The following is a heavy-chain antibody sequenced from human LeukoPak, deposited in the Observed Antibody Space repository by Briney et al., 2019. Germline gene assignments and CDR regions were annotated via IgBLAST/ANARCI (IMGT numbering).Heavy chain of an antibody. J-gene: IGHJ4*02. Sequence: PGGSLRLSCAASGFTFSSYAMSWVRQAPGKGLEWVSAISGSGGSTYYADSVKGRFTISRDNSKNTLYLQMNSLRAEDTAAYYCANRLGGDGSGYYYWGQGTLVTVSS. CDR2: ISGSGGST. D-gene: IGHD3-22*01. CDR1: GFTFSSYA. CDR3: ANRLGGDGSGYYY. V-gene: IGHV3-23*01.